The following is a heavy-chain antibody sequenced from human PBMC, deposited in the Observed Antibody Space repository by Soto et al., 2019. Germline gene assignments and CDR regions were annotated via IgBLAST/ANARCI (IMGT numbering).Heavy chain of an antibody. CDR3: ARASKIAARYYYYGMDV. CDR1: GFTFSSYS. V-gene: IGHV3-21*01. D-gene: IGHD6-6*01. CDR2: ISSSSSYI. J-gene: IGHJ6*02. Sequence: GSLRLSCAASGFTFSSYSMNWVRQAPGKGLEWVSSISSSSSYIYYADSVKGRFTISRDNAKNSLYLQMNSLRAEDTAVYYCARASKIAARYYYYGMDVWGQGTTVTVSS.